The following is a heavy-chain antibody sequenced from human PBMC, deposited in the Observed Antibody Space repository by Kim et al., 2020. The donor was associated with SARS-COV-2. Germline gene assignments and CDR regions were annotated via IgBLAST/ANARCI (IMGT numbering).Heavy chain of an antibody. CDR1: GGSITSYY. D-gene: IGHD3-9*01. CDR2: IYYTGST. CDR3: ARGLRYFDY. V-gene: IGHV4-59*13. J-gene: IGHJ4*02. Sequence: SETLSLTCTVSGGSITSYYWSWIRQPPGKGLEWIGYIYYTGSTNYNPSLKSRVTISVDTSKNQFSLKLSSVTAADTAVYHCARGLRYFDYWGQGTLVTVSS.